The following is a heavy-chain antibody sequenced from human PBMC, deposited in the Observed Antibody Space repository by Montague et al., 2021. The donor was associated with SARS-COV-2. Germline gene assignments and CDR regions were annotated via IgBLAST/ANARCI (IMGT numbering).Heavy chain of an antibody. V-gene: IGHV3-23*03. J-gene: IGHJ3*01. CDR1: GFTFSNYA. D-gene: IGHD1-14*01. CDR2: IYGGGTYI. Sequence: SLRLSCAVSGFTFSNYAMSWVRQAPGKVLEWVSFIYGGGTYIYXXXSVKGRFTISRDDSENALYLQMSGLRAEDTAVSYCARGPASDAFDVWGQGTMVTVSS. CDR3: ARGPASDAFDV.